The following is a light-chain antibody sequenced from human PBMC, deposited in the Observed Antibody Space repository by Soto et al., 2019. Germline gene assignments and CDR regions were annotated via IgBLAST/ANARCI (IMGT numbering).Light chain of an antibody. CDR3: QHYYTSYTT. Sequence: EIVMTQSPVTLSVSPGERATLSCRASQSISSYLAWYQQKPGQAPRLLIFGASTRATGIPDRFSGSGSGTDFTLTISRLEPEDFAVYYCQHYYTSYTTFGQGTKVDIK. CDR2: GAS. CDR1: QSISSY. J-gene: IGKJ1*01. V-gene: IGKV3D-15*01.